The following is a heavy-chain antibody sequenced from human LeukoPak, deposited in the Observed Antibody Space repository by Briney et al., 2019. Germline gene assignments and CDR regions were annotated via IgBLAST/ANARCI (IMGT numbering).Heavy chain of an antibody. CDR3: ARGNYYDSSGYYLDAFDI. Sequence: PGGSLRLSCAASGFTFSSYGMTWVRQAPGKGLEWVSYISSSSSTIYYADSVKGRFTISRDNSKNTLYLQMNSLRAEDTAVYYCARGNYYDSSGYYLDAFDIWGQGTMVTVSS. V-gene: IGHV3-48*01. D-gene: IGHD3-22*01. CDR1: GFTFSSYG. CDR2: ISSSSSTI. J-gene: IGHJ3*02.